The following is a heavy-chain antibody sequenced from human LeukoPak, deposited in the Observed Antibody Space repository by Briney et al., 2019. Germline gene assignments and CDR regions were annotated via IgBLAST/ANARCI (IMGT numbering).Heavy chain of an antibody. CDR1: GYSFTSYW. Sequence: PGESLKISCKGSGYSFTSYWIGWVRQMPGKGLEWMGVIYPGDPDTRYSPSFQGQVTISADKSISTAYLQWSSLKASDTAMYYCARPPRDDSSGYYEDYWGQGTLVTVSS. CDR2: IYPGDPDT. D-gene: IGHD3-22*01. J-gene: IGHJ4*02. V-gene: IGHV5-51*01. CDR3: ARPPRDDSSGYYEDY.